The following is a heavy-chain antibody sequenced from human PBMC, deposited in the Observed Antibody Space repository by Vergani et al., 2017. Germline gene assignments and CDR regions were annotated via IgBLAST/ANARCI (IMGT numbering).Heavy chain of an antibody. CDR1: GGTFSSYA. Sequence: QVQLVQSRAEVKKPGSSVKVSCKASGGTFSSYAISWVRQAPGQGLEWMGGIIPLFGPANYAQKFQGRVTLTADESTSTAYMELSSLRSEDTAVYYCARYHRAKLVPGGGVFDYWGQGTLVTVAS. CDR2: IIPLFGPA. D-gene: IGHD6-13*01. CDR3: ARYHRAKLVPGGGVFDY. J-gene: IGHJ4*02. V-gene: IGHV1-69*01.